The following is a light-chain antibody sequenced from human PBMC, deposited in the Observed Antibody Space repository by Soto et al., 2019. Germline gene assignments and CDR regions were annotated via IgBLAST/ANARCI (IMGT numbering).Light chain of an antibody. Sequence: EIVLTQSPGILSLSPGERATLSCRASQSVSSNYLAWYQQKPGQAPRLLIYGASSRATGIPDRFSGSGSGTDFTLTISRLEPEAFAVYYCQQYDRSPLTFGGGTKVEIK. J-gene: IGKJ4*01. CDR2: GAS. V-gene: IGKV3-20*01. CDR1: QSVSSNY. CDR3: QQYDRSPLT.